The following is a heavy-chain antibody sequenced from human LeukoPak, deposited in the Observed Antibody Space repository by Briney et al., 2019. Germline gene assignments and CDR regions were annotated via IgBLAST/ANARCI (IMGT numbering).Heavy chain of an antibody. Sequence: GSLRLSCAASGLTFSSYGMHWVRQAPGKGLEWVAVIWYDGSNKYYADSVKGRFTISRDNSKNTLYLQMNSLRAEDTAVYYCASHDSSGYYRSAEYFQHWGQGTLVTVSS. CDR3: ASHDSSGYYRSAEYFQH. D-gene: IGHD3-22*01. CDR2: IWYDGSNK. V-gene: IGHV3-33*01. J-gene: IGHJ1*01. CDR1: GLTFSSYG.